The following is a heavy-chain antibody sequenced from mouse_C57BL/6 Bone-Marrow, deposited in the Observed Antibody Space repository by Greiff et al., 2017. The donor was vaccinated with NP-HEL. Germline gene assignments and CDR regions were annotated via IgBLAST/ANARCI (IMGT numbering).Heavy chain of an antibody. CDR3: ARHLDSSGYAFAY. CDR1: GYTFTSYT. J-gene: IGHJ3*01. Sequence: QVQLQQSGAELARPGASVKMSCKASGYTFTSYTMHWVKQRPGQGLEWIGYINPSSGYTKYNQKFKDKATLTADKSSSTAYMQLSNLTSEDSAVYYCARHLDSSGYAFAYWGQGTLVTVSA. V-gene: IGHV1-4*01. D-gene: IGHD3-2*02. CDR2: INPSSGYT.